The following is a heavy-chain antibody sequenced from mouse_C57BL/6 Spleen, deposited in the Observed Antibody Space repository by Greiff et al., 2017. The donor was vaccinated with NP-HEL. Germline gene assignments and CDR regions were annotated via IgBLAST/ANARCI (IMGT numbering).Heavy chain of an antibody. CDR3: ARDYDLWYFDV. V-gene: IGHV1-80*01. D-gene: IGHD2-4*01. CDR2: IYPGDGDT. CDR1: GYAFSSYW. Sequence: VKLQESGAELVKPGASVKISCKASGYAFSSYWMNWVKQRPGKGPEWIGQIYPGDGDTNYNGKFKGKATLTADKSSSTAYMQLSSLTSEDSAVYFGARDYDLWYFDVWGTGTTVTVSS. J-gene: IGHJ1*03.